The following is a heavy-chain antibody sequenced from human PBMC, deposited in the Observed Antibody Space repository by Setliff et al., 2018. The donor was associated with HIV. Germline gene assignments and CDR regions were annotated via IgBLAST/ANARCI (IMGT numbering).Heavy chain of an antibody. D-gene: IGHD4-4*01. J-gene: IGHJ5*02. Sequence: SETLSLTCSVSGGSFSGYYWSWIRQPPGKGLEWIGYIYIYNSGSTNYNPSLTSRVTISADTSRNQFSLKLTSVTAADTAVYYCARGGRSTVATWAWFDPWGQGTLVTVSS. CDR2: IYIYNSGST. V-gene: IGHV4-59*12. CDR1: GGSFSGYY. CDR3: ARGGRSTVATWAWFDP.